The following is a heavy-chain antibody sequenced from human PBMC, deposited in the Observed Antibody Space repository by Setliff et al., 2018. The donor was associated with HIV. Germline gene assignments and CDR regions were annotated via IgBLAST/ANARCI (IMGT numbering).Heavy chain of an antibody. Sequence: GSLRLSCAASGFTFSTYWMIWVRQAPGKGLEWVAKIKQDGSEEYYVDSVKGRFTISRGNAKNSVYLQMNSLRVEDTAMYYCTKDHLSGWASDCWGQGTLVTVSS. CDR2: IKQDGSEE. V-gene: IGHV3-7*01. D-gene: IGHD6-19*01. CDR3: TKDHLSGWASDC. CDR1: GFTFSTYW. J-gene: IGHJ4*02.